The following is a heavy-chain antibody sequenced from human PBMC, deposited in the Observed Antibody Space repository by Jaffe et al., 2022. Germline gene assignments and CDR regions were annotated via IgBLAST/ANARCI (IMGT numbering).Heavy chain of an antibody. J-gene: IGHJ4*02. V-gene: IGHV4-61*02. Sequence: QVQLQESGPGLVKPSQTLSLTCTVSGGSISSGSYYWSWIRQPAGKGLEWIGRIYTSGSTNYNPSLKSRVTISVDTSKNQFSLKLSSVTAADTAVYYCARVHYYDSSGVDYWGQGTLVTVSS. D-gene: IGHD3-22*01. CDR1: GGSISSGSYY. CDR2: IYTSGST. CDR3: ARVHYYDSSGVDY.